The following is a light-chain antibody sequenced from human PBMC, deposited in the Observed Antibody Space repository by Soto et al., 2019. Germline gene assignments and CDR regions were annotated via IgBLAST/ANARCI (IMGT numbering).Light chain of an antibody. CDR2: GAS. CDR1: QGSGSY. J-gene: IGKJ4*01. Sequence: DLPLMQSPSFLSASVGDRVTITCRASQGSGSYLGWYQQTPGKAPKLLIYGASTLHSGVPSRFSGSGSGTEFTLTVSSLQPEDVATYYCQQLNTYPAFGGGTKVEI. CDR3: QQLNTYPA. V-gene: IGKV1-9*01.